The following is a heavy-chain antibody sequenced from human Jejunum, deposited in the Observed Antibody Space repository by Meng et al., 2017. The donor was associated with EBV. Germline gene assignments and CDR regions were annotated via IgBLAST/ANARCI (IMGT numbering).Heavy chain of an antibody. CDR1: GGSVSSGGYY. J-gene: IGHJ4*02. Sequence: QVQLQESGPGLVKSSETLSLTCTVSGGSVSSGGYYWSWIRQPPGKGLEWIGYIYNSESTNYKPSLKSRVTISADTSKNQFSLRLSSVTAADTAVYYCARDQNGSYFAYWGQGTLVTVSS. CDR3: ARDQNGSYFAY. V-gene: IGHV4-61*08. D-gene: IGHD1-26*01. CDR2: IYNSEST.